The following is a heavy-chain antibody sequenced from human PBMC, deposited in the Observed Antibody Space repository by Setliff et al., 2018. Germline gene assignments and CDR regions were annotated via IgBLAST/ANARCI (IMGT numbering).Heavy chain of an antibody. Sequence: ASVKVSCKASGYTFTGYYMHWVRRAPGQGLEWMGRINPNSGGINYAQKFQGRVTMTRDTSISTAYMELSRLRSDDTAVYYCARDYYYYDSSGYYYANWYFDLWGRGTLVTVSS. CDR1: GYTFTGYY. CDR2: INPNSGGI. J-gene: IGHJ2*01. CDR3: ARDYYYYDSSGYYYANWYFDL. V-gene: IGHV1-2*06. D-gene: IGHD3-22*01.